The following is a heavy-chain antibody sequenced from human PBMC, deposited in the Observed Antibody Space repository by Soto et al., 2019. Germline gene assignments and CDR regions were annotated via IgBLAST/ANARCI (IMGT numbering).Heavy chain of an antibody. CDR3: ARDLPTGRQLVLFGEFDP. CDR2: ISAYNGNT. Sequence: ASVKVSCKASGYTFTSYGISWVRQAPGQGLEWMGWISAYNGNTNYAQKLQGRVTMTTDTSTSTAYMELRSLRSDDTAVYYCARDLPTGRQLVLFGEFDPWGQGTLVTVSS. D-gene: IGHD6-13*01. CDR1: GYTFTSYG. V-gene: IGHV1-18*01. J-gene: IGHJ5*02.